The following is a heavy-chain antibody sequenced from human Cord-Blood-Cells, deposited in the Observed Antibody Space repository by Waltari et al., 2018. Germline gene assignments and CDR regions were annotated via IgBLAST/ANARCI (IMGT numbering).Heavy chain of an antibody. V-gene: IGHV1-2*02. J-gene: IGHJ3*02. D-gene: IGHD7-27*01. CDR2: INPNSGGT. CDR3: ARESGTNWGSGAFDI. Sequence: QVQLVQSGAEVKKPGASVKVSCKASGYTFTGYYMHWVRQAPGQGLEWMGWINPNSGGTNYAQKFQGRVTMTRDTSISTAYMELSRLRSDDTAVYYCARESGTNWGSGAFDIWGQGTMVTVSS. CDR1: GYTFTGYY.